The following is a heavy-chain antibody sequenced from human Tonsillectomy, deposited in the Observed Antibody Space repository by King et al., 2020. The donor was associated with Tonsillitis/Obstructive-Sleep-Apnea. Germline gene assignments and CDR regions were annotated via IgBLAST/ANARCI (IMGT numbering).Heavy chain of an antibody. CDR2: ISGSGGST. V-gene: IGHV3-23*04. CDR3: ATMEGYNRNGRFDY. J-gene: IGHJ4*02. Sequence: VQLVESGGGLVQPGGSLRLSCAASGFTFSSYAIRWVRQAPGKGLEWVSAISGSGGSTYYADSVKGRFTISRDNSKNTLYLQMNSLRAEDTAVYYCATMEGYNRNGRFDYWGQGTLVTVSS. D-gene: IGHD5-24*01. CDR1: GFTFSSYA.